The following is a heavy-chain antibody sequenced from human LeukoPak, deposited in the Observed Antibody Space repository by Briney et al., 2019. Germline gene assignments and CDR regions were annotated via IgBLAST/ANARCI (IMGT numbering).Heavy chain of an antibody. D-gene: IGHD3-22*01. V-gene: IGHV3-30-3*01. Sequence: GGSLRLSCAASGFTFSSYAMHWVRQAPGKGLEWVAVISYDGSNKYYADSVKGRFTISRDNSKNTLYLQMNSLRAEDTAFYYCAKDMGYYDSSGRHAFDIWGQGTMVTVSS. CDR1: GFTFSSYA. J-gene: IGHJ3*02. CDR3: AKDMGYYDSSGRHAFDI. CDR2: ISYDGSNK.